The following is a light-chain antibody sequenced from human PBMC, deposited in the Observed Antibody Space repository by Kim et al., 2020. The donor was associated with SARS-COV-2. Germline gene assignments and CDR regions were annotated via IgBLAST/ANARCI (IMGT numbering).Light chain of an antibody. CDR2: KDS. J-gene: IGLJ2*01. CDR1: VLAKKY. V-gene: IGLV3-27*01. CDR3: YSAADNNVV. Sequence: SYELTQPSSVSVSPGQTARITCSGAVLAKKYARWFQQKPGQAPVLVIYKDSERPSGIPERFSGSSSGTTVTLTISGAQVGDEADYYCYSAADNNVVFGGGTKLTVL.